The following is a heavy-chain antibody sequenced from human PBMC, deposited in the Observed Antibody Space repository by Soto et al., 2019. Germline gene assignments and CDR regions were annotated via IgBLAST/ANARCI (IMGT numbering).Heavy chain of an antibody. CDR2: MNPNSGNT. J-gene: IGHJ5*02. V-gene: IGHV1-8*01. CDR1: GYTFTSYD. D-gene: IGHD6-6*01. CDR3: ARGGLTIAARPFSWFDP. Sequence: ASVKVSCKASGYTFTSYDINWVRQATGQGLEWMGWMNPNSGNTGYAQKFQGRVTMTRNASISTAHMELSSLRSEDTAVYYCARGGLTIAARPFSWFDPWGQGTLVTVSS.